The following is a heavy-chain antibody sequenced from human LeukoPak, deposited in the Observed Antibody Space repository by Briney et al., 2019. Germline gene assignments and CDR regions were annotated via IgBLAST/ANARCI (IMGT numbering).Heavy chain of an antibody. V-gene: IGHV4-59*11. CDR3: ARVRAGGSYYDRYFDY. CDR2: IYYSGST. J-gene: IGHJ4*02. CDR1: GGSISSHY. Sequence: SETLSLTCTVSGGSISSHYWSWIRQPPGKGLEWIGYIYYSGSTNYNPSLKSRVTISVDTSKNQFSLKLSSVTAADTAVYYCARVRAGGSYYDRYFDYWGQGTLVTVSS. D-gene: IGHD1-26*01.